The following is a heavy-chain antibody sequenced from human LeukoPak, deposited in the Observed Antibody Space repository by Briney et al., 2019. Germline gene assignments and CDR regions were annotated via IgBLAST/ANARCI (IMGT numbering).Heavy chain of an antibody. CDR3: ARGHYGMDV. V-gene: IGHV3-21*04. CDR1: GFTFSSYP. CDR2: IGSSAGDT. Sequence: GGSLRLSCAASGFTFSSYPMTWVRQAPGKGLEWVSTIGSSAGDTHYADSVKGRFTISRDNAKNSVYLQMNSLRAEDTAVYYCARGHYGMDVWGQGTTVTVSS. J-gene: IGHJ6*02.